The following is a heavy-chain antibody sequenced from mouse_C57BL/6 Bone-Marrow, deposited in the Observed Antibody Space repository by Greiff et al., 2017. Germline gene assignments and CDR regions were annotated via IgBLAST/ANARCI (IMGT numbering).Heavy chain of an antibody. Sequence: EVKLEESGPVLVKPGASVKMSCKASGYTFTDYYMNWVKQSHGKSLEWIGVINPYNGGTSYNQKFKGKATLTVDKSSSTAYMELNSLTSEDSAVYYCARNDNGDWYFDVWGTGTTVTVSS. CDR2: INPYNGGT. V-gene: IGHV1-19*01. J-gene: IGHJ1*03. D-gene: IGHD1-3*01. CDR1: GYTFTDYY. CDR3: ARNDNGDWYFDV.